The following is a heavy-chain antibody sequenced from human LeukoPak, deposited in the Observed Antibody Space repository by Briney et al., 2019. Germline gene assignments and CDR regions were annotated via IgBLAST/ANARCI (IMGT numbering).Heavy chain of an antibody. J-gene: IGHJ4*02. Sequence: PSETLSLTCTVSGGSINNYYWSWIRQPAGKGLEWIGRIYTSGSTNYNPSLKSRVTMSVDTSKNQFSLKLRSVTAADTAVYYCARDLLGRGGSFDYWGQGTLVTVSS. CDR3: ARDLLGRGGSFDY. CDR1: GGSINNYY. CDR2: IYTSGST. V-gene: IGHV4-4*07. D-gene: IGHD3-10*01.